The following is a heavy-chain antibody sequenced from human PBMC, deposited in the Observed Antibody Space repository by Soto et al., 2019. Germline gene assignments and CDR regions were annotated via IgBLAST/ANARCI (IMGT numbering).Heavy chain of an antibody. V-gene: IGHV1-69*13. D-gene: IGHD5-12*01. Sequence: ASVKVSCKASGGTFSSFGISWVRQAPGQGLEWMGGIIPVFGRPNYAQRFRGRLTITADESTNTSYMELIDLTSEDTAVYYCAREASGYDFWGQGTQVTVSS. CDR1: GGTFSSFG. CDR2: IIPVFGRP. J-gene: IGHJ1*01. CDR3: AREASGYDF.